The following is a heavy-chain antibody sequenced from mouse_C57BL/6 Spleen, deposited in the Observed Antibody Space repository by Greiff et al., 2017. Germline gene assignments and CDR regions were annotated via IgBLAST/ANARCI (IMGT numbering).Heavy chain of an antibody. V-gene: IGHV1-80*01. J-gene: IGHJ1*03. D-gene: IGHD2-14*01. CDR3: ARGGTHWYFDV. CDR2: IYPGDGDT. Sequence: QVQLQQSGAELVKPGASVKISCKASGYAFSSYWLNWVKQRPGKGLEWIGQIYPGDGDTNYNGKFKGKATLTADKSSSTAYMQLSSLTSEDSAVYFCARGGTHWYFDVWGTGTTVTVSS. CDR1: GYAFSSYW.